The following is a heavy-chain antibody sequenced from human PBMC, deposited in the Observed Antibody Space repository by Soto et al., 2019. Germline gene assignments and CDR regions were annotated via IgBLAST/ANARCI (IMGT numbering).Heavy chain of an antibody. V-gene: IGHV1-46*03. Sequence: QVQLVHSGAEVKKPGASVKVSCKATGYTFTSYSMHWVRQAPGQGLEWIGIINTSGGSTSYAQKFHGRVTMTRDTSTRTVYLELSSLSSEATAVYYCARVGYCDSDYWGQVTLVTVSS. D-gene: IGHD4-17*01. CDR1: GYTFTSYS. J-gene: IGHJ4*02. CDR2: INTSGGST. CDR3: ARVGYCDSDY.